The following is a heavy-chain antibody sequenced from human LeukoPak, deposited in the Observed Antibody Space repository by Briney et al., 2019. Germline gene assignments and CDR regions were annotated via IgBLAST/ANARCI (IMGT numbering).Heavy chain of an antibody. CDR3: ARWPRYGDYRGTLDY. V-gene: IGHV4-34*01. CDR2: INHSGST. J-gene: IGHJ4*02. Sequence: SETLSLTCAVYGGSFSGYYWSWIRQPPGKGLEWIGEINHSGSTNYNPSLKSRVTISVDTSKNQFSLKLSSVTAADTAVYYCARWPRYGDYRGTLDYWGQGTLVTVSS. D-gene: IGHD4-17*01. CDR1: GGSFSGYY.